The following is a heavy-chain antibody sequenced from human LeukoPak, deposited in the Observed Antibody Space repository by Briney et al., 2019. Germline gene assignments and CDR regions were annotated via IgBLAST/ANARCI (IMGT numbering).Heavy chain of an antibody. D-gene: IGHD3-16*01. V-gene: IGHV4-39*01. Sequence: PSETLSLTCTVSGGSISSSDYYWGWIRQAPGKGLKWIGSIYYSGSTNYNASLKSRVTISVDTSKNQFSLKLSSVTAADTAVYYCARRRIAGGLFDYWGQGTLVTVSS. CDR1: GGSISSSDYY. CDR2: IYYSGST. CDR3: ARRRIAGGLFDY. J-gene: IGHJ4*02.